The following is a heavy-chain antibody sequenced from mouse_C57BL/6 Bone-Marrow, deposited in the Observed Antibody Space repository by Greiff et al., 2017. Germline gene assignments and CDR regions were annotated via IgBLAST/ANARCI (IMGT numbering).Heavy chain of an antibody. CDR3: AKKGNYYGNSYPYAMDY. Sequence: EVQGVEPGGGLVKPGGSLKLSCAASGFTFSDYGMHWVRQAPEKGLEWVAYISSGSSTIYYADTVKGRFTISRDNAKNTLFLQMTSLRSEDTAMYYCAKKGNYYGNSYPYAMDYWGQGTSVTVSS. CDR1: GFTFSDYG. J-gene: IGHJ4*01. D-gene: IGHD1-1*01. V-gene: IGHV5-17*01. CDR2: ISSGSSTI.